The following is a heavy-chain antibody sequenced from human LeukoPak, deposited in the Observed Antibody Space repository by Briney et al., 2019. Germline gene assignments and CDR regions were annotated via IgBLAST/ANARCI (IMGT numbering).Heavy chain of an antibody. J-gene: IGHJ4*02. D-gene: IGHD3-9*01. CDR2: ISGSGGST. Sequence: GGSLRLSCAASGFTFSSYAMSWVRQAPGKGLEWVSAISGSGGSTYYADSVKGRFTISRDNSKNTLYLQMNSLRAEDTAVYYCAKRRYYDILTGTFDYWGQGTLVTVSS. CDR1: GFTFSSYA. CDR3: AKRRYYDILTGTFDY. V-gene: IGHV3-23*01.